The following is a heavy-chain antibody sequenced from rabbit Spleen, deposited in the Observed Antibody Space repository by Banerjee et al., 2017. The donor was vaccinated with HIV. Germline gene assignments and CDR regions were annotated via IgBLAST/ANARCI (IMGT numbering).Heavy chain of an antibody. CDR2: IYTGNNKN. Sequence: QEQLEESGGGLVKPEGSLTLTCKASGVSLNDKDVMCWVRQAPGKGLEWIGCIYTGNNKNYYASWAKGRFTISKTSSTMVTLQMTSLTAADTATYFCARDAGSYDYIDGYFSLWGPGTLVTVS. CDR1: GVSLNDKDV. CDR3: ARDAGSYDYIDGYFSL. J-gene: IGHJ4*01. V-gene: IGHV1S45*01. D-gene: IGHD8-1*01.